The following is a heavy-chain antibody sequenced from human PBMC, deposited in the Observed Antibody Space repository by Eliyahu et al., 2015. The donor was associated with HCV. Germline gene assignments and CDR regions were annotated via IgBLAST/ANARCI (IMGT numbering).Heavy chain of an antibody. J-gene: IGHJ4*02. D-gene: IGHD1-26*01. CDR2: ISSSSSYT. V-gene: IGHV3-11*06. CDR3: ARAVGATSSDFDY. CDR1: GFTFSDYY. Sequence: QVQLVESGGGLVKPGGSLRLSCAASGFTFSDYYMSWIRQAPGKGLEWVSYISSSSSYTNYADSVKGRFTISRDNAKNSLYLQMNSLRAEDTAVYYCARAVGATSSDFDYWGQGTLVTVSS.